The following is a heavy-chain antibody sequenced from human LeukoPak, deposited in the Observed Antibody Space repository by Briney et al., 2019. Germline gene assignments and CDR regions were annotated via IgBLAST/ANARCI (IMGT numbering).Heavy chain of an antibody. J-gene: IGHJ5*02. Sequence: SETLSLTCAVSGYSISSGYYWGWIRQPAGKGLEWIGRIYTSGSTNYNPSLKSRVTMSVDTSKNQFSLKLSSVTAADTAVYYCARDWEAPYSSSWGGSWFDPWGQGTLVTVSS. CDR1: GYSISSGYY. D-gene: IGHD6-13*01. CDR2: IYTSGST. CDR3: ARDWEAPYSSSWGGSWFDP. V-gene: IGHV4-4*07.